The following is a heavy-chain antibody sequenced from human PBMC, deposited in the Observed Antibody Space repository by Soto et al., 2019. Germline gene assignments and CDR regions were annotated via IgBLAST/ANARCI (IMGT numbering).Heavy chain of an antibody. V-gene: IGHV3-13*05. Sequence: SGGSLRLSCVASGFNFNNYDMHWVRQVAGKRPEWVSVIGTAGGPNYSDSVNGRFTTYRDNAKSSLYLQMNSVRDGDTAVYYCARDGGGGFHDYWGQGAVVTVSS. CDR2: IGTAGGP. D-gene: IGHD3-16*01. J-gene: IGHJ4*02. CDR1: GFNFNNYD. CDR3: ARDGGGGFHDY.